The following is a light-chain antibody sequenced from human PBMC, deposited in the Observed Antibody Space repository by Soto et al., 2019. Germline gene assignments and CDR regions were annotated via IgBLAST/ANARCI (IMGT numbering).Light chain of an antibody. J-gene: IGLJ3*02. Sequence: QSVLTQPPSASGTPGQRVSISCSGSSSNIESNPVNWYQQLPGMAPKLLMYSNNQRPSGVPDRFSGSKSGTSASLAISGLQSEDEADYYCAVLDDILNGGVFGGGTKLTVL. CDR2: SNN. CDR1: SSNIESNP. V-gene: IGLV1-44*01. CDR3: AVLDDILNGGV.